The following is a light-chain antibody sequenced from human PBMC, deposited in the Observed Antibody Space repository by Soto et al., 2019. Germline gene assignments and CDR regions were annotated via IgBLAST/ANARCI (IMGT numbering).Light chain of an antibody. Sequence: DIVMTQSPDSLAVSLGERATINCKSSETVLYSSNNKNYLAWYQQKPGKAPKLLIYAASSLQSGVPSRFSGSGSGADFTLTTSSLQPEDFATYYCQQSYSTPRTFGQGTKVDIK. CDR2: AAS. V-gene: IGKV4-1*01. CDR1: ETVLYSSNNKNY. CDR3: QQSYSTPRT. J-gene: IGKJ1*01.